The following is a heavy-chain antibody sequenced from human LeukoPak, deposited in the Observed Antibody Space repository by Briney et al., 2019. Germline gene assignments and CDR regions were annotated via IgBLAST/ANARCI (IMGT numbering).Heavy chain of an antibody. Sequence: ASVKVSCKASGYTFTSYGISWVRQAPGQGLEWMGWISAYNGNTNYAQKLQGRVTMTTDTSTSTAYMELRSLRSDDTAVYYCAFTFGGVIVMGCFDYWGQGTLVTVSS. CDR1: GYTFTSYG. CDR3: AFTFGGVIVMGCFDY. CDR2: ISAYNGNT. J-gene: IGHJ4*02. V-gene: IGHV1-18*01. D-gene: IGHD3-16*02.